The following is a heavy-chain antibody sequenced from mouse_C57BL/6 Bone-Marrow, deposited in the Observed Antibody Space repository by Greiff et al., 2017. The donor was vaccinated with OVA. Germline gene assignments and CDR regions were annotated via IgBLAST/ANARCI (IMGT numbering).Heavy chain of an antibody. J-gene: IGHJ4*01. CDR2: IYPSDSET. CDR3: ENSANYGNSYDSMDY. D-gene: IGHD1-1*01. V-gene: IGHV1-61*01. CDR1: GYTFTSYW. Sequence: QVQLQQPGAELVRPGSSVKLSCKASGYTFTSYWMDWVKQRPGQGLEWIGNIYPSDSETHYNQKFKDKATLTVDKSSSTEYMQLSSLCSEDSAVSYLENSANYGNSYDSMDYWGQGTSVTVSS.